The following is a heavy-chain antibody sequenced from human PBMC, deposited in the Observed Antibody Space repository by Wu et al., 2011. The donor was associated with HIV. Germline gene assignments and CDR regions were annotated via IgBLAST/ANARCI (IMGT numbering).Heavy chain of an antibody. Sequence: QVQLVQSGPEVKKPGSSVKVSCKASGGTFSRYAISWVRQAPGQGLEWMGGIIPLFGTANYAQKFQGRVTINTDESTSTAYMELSSLRSEDTAVYYCARGQSTAAAADYYYYGMDVWGQGTTVTVSS. CDR3: ARGQSTAAAADYYYYGMDV. CDR1: GGTFSRYA. CDR2: IIPLFGTA. J-gene: IGHJ6*02. D-gene: IGHD6-13*01. V-gene: IGHV1-69*05.